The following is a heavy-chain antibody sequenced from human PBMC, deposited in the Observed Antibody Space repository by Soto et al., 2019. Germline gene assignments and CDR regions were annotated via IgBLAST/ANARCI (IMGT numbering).Heavy chain of an antibody. CDR1: GFTFSSSA. D-gene: IGHD3-10*01. J-gene: IGHJ5*02. CDR2: IDVGSANA. Sequence: SVKVSCKTSGFTFSSSAVHWVRQARGHRLQWIGWIDVGSANANYAHMLQERVTISRDMSTSTAYMELSSLRPEDTAVYYCARTLLLWFGENSFWFDPWGQGTLVTVSS. CDR3: ARTLLLWFGENSFWFDP. V-gene: IGHV1-58*01.